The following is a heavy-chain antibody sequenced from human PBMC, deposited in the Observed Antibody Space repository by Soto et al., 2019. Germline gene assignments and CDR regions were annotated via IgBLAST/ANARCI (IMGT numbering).Heavy chain of an antibody. D-gene: IGHD6-13*01. CDR3: VRVGGVPSSSPGVAY. V-gene: IGHV4-59*08. Sequence: PSETLSLTCTVSGGSISNYYWNWIRQSPGKGLEWIGYIYSSGSTHYNPSLQNRVTISIDTSKNQVSLRLTSVTAIDTAVFYCVRVGGVPSSSPGVAYWGQGILVTVSS. J-gene: IGHJ4*02. CDR1: GGSISNYY. CDR2: IYSSGST.